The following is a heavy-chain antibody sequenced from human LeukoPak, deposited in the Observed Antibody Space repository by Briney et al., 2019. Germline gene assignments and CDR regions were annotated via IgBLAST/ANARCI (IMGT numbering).Heavy chain of an antibody. CDR2: IKQDGSET. J-gene: IGHJ4*02. D-gene: IGHD2-15*01. CDR3: GSTNSFSY. CDR1: GLAFSNYW. V-gene: IGHV3-7*01. Sequence: GGSLRLSCAASGLAFSNYWMNWARQAPGKGLEWVANIKQDGSETNYVDSVKGRFTISRDNAKNSLYLQMNSLRAKDTALYCCGSTNSFSYWGRGTLVTVSS.